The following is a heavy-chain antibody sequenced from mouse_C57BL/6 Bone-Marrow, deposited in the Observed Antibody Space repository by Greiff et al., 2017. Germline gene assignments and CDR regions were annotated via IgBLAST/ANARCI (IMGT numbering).Heavy chain of an antibody. CDR2: INPNYGTT. CDR3: APAYDGYYVCYLDV. Sequence: EVQRVESGPELVKPGASVKISCKASGYSFTDYNMNWVKQSTGKSLEWIGVINPNYGTTSYNQKFKGKATLTVDQSSSTAYMQLNSLTSADSAVFYCAPAYDGYYVCYLDVWGTGTTVTVAS. V-gene: IGHV1-39*01. CDR1: GYSFTDYN. J-gene: IGHJ1*03. D-gene: IGHD2-3*01.